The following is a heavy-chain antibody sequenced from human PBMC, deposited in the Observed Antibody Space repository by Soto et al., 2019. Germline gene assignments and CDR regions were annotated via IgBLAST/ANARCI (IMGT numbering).Heavy chain of an antibody. D-gene: IGHD2-21*02. CDR2: IYYSGST. V-gene: IGHV4-61*01. CDR1: GGSVSSCSYY. J-gene: IGHJ4*02. Sequence: SETLSLTCTVSGGSVSSCSYYWSWVRHPPGKGLEWIGYIYYSGSTNYNPSLKSRVTISVDTSKNQFSLKLSSVTAADTAVYYCARGTVIVVVTATQFDYWGQGTLVTVSS. CDR3: ARGTVIVVVTATQFDY.